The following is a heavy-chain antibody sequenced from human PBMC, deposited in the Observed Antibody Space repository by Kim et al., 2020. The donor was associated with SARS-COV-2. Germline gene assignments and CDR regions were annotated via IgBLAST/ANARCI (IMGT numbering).Heavy chain of an antibody. J-gene: IGHJ4*02. CDR3: ARNKYDSSGYYIFDY. Sequence: GGSLRLSCVASGFSFSTYAMHWVRQAPGKGLEWVALIWYDGSNLYYGDSVMGRFTISRDNSKDTLYLQMNSLRAEDTAVYYCARNKYDSSGYYIFDYWGQGTLVTVPS. CDR1: GFSFSTYA. D-gene: IGHD3-22*01. V-gene: IGHV3-33*01. CDR2: IWYDGSNL.